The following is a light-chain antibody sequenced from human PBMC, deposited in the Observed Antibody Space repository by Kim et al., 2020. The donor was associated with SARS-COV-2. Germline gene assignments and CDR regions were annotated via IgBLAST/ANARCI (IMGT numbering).Light chain of an antibody. CDR1: QSIGIS. J-gene: IGKJ5*01. V-gene: IGKV6-21*02. CDR3: HQTSSFPT. Sequence: VLTQSPDFQSVTPRQRITFTCRASQSIGISLHWYQQKPDQSPKLVIKYASQSISGVPSRFSGSGSGTEFTLTINSLEAEDAATYYCHQTSSFPTFGQGTRLEIK. CDR2: YAS.